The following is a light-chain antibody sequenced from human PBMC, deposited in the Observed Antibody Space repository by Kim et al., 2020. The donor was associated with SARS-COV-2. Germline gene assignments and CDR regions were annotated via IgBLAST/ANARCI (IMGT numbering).Light chain of an antibody. V-gene: IGKV1-12*01. CDR3: QQVNSFPFT. CDR1: QRIGSW. Sequence: DIQMTQSPSSVSGSVGDRVTITCRASQRIGSWLAWYQEKPGQVPNLLIYAASSLQSGVPSRFSGSGSGTDFTLTINSLQPEDFAIYYCQQVNSFPFTFGPGTKVDIK. J-gene: IGKJ3*01. CDR2: AAS.